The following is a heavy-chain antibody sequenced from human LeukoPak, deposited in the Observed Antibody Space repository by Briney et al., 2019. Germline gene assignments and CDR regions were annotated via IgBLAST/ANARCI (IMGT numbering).Heavy chain of an antibody. D-gene: IGHD1-26*01. CDR2: IYYSGST. CDR1: GGSISSYY. J-gene: IGHJ4*02. Sequence: SETLSLTCTVSGGSISSYYWSWIRQPPGKGLEWIGYIYYSGSTNYNPSLKSRVIISVDTSKNQFSLKLSSVTAADTAVYYCAGSGSYVYWGQGTLVTVSS. V-gene: IGHV4-59*01. CDR3: AGSGSYVY.